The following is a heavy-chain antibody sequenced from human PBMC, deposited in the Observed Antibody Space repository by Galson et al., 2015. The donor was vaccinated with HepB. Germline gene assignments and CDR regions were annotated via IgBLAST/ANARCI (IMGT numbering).Heavy chain of an antibody. J-gene: IGHJ3*02. V-gene: IGHV3-9*01. CDR3: AKDLGDYGDYARGAFHI. D-gene: IGHD4-17*01. Sequence: LRLSCAASGFTFDDYAMHWVRQAPGKGLEWVSGISWNSGTIGYADSVKGRFTISRDNAKNSLYLQMNSLRAEDTALYYCAKDLGDYGDYARGAFHIWGQGTLVTVSS. CDR2: ISWNSGTI. CDR1: GFTFDDYA.